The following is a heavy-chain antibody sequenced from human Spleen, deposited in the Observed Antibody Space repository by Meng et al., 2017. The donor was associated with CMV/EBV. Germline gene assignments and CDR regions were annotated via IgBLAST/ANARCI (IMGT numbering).Heavy chain of an antibody. V-gene: IGHV1-2*02. CDR3: ARDLGYGSGSYLMYYFDY. CDR1: GYTFTDYY. CDR2: MNPKNGGT. J-gene: IGHJ4*02. D-gene: IGHD3-10*01. Sequence: ASVKVSCKASGYTFTDYYLHWVRQAPGQGLEWMGWMNPKNGGTLYAQTFQGRVTMTRDTSINTAYMELSSLRPDDTATYYCARDLGYGSGSYLMYYFDYWGQGSLVTVSS.